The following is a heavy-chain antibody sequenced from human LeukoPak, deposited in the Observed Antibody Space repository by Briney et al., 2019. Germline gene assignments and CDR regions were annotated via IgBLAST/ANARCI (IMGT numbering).Heavy chain of an antibody. D-gene: IGHD3-10*01. CDR1: GASISSHY. Sequence: KPSETLSLTCTVSGASISSHYWSWIRQPAGKGLEWIGRGSTSGSTNYNPSLKSRVTMSVETSKNQFSLKLSSVTAADTAVYYCARDSYFGSGNYYIDYWGQGTLVTVSS. V-gene: IGHV4-4*07. CDR3: ARDSYFGSGNYYIDY. J-gene: IGHJ4*02. CDR2: GSTSGST.